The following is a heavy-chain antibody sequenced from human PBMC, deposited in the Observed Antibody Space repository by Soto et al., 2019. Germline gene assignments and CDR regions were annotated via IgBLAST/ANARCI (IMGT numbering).Heavy chain of an antibody. CDR2: ISGSGGST. J-gene: IGHJ4*02. CDR3: VRVDKQLGTTFFDL. Sequence: SGGSQRLSCAASGFTFSSYAMSWVRQAPGKGLEWVSAISGSGGSTYYADSVKGRFTISRDNSKNTLYLQMNSLNTEDTAVYYCVRVDKQLGTTFFDLWGQGILVTVSS. CDR1: GFTFSSYA. D-gene: IGHD1-1*01. V-gene: IGHV3-23*01.